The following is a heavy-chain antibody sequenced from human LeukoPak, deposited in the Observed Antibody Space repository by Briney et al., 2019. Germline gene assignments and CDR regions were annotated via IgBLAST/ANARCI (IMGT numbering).Heavy chain of an antibody. CDR2: IYRSGST. J-gene: IGHJ4*02. CDR3: ARGYSSGWRFDY. D-gene: IGHD6-19*01. V-gene: IGHV4-4*07. Sequence: PSETLSLTCSVSGDSISNYYWNWVRQPAGKGLEWIGRIYRSGSTKYSPSLKSRVTMSVDTSKNQFSLELRSVTAADTAIYYCARGYSSGWRFDYWGRGTLVTVSS. CDR1: GDSISNYY.